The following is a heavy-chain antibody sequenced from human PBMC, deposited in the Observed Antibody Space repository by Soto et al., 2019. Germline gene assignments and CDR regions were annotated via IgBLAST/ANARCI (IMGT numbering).Heavy chain of an antibody. V-gene: IGHV4-4*07. Sequence: QVQLQESGPGLVKPSETLSLTCTVSGGSISSYYWSWIRQPAGKGLEWIGRIYTSGSTNYNPSLKSRVTMSVDTSKNQFSLKLSSVTAADTAVYYCARSRRSFDWHWEFDYWGQGTLVTVSS. D-gene: IGHD3-9*01. CDR3: ARSRRSFDWHWEFDY. CDR2: IYTSGST. J-gene: IGHJ4*02. CDR1: GGSISSYY.